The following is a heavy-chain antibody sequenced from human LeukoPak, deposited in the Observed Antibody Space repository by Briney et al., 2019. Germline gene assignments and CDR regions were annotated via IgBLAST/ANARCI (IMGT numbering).Heavy chain of an antibody. J-gene: IGHJ4*02. CDR3: AKRPSPYNDFWSGYNFDY. CDR2: ISGSGGST. CDR1: GFTFSSYA. Sequence: GSLRLSCAASGFTFSSYAMSWVRQAPGKGLEWVSAISGSGGSTYYADSAKGRFTISRDNSKNTLYLQMNSLRAEDTAVYYCAKRPSPYNDFWSGYNFDYWGQGTLVTVSS. V-gene: IGHV3-23*01. D-gene: IGHD3-3*01.